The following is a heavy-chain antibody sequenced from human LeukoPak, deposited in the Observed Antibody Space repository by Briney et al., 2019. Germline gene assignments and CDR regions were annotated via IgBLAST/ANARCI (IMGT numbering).Heavy chain of an antibody. CDR2: IYPADSDT. D-gene: IGHD4-23*01. J-gene: IGHJ5*02. CDR1: GSRFSANW. CDR3: ARGVTRYNWFDP. V-gene: IGHV5-51*01. Sequence: GEPLNISCQAFGSRFSANWIGWVRQLPGKGLEWMGIIYPADSDTDYSPSFQGQVTISADKSISTTYLQWSSLKASDSAMYYCARGVTRYNWFDPWGQGTLVTVSS.